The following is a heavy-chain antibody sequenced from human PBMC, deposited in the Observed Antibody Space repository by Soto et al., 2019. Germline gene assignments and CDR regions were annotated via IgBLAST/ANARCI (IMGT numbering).Heavy chain of an antibody. Sequence: SVKVSCKASGYTFTNFGVHWVRQAPGQGLEWMGGIIPIFGTANYAQKFQGRVTITADESTSTAYMELSSLRSEDTAVYYCARDSDSSSGYYYYGMDVWGQGTTVTVSS. J-gene: IGHJ6*02. CDR2: IIPIFGTA. CDR1: GYTFTNFG. D-gene: IGHD6-6*01. CDR3: ARDSDSSSGYYYYGMDV. V-gene: IGHV1-69*13.